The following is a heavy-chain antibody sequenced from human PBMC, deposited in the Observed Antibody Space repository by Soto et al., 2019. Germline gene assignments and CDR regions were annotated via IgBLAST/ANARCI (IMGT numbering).Heavy chain of an antibody. CDR2: ISWDGGST. D-gene: IGHD3-22*01. CDR1: GFTFDDYT. J-gene: IGHJ4*02. CDR3: AKGLTYYYDSSGYDLPEPDY. Sequence: GGSLRLSCAASGFTFDDYTMHWVRQAPGKGLEWVSLISWDGGSTYYADSVKGRFTISRDNSKNSLYLQMNSLRTEDTALYYCAKGLTYYYDSSGYDLPEPDYWGQGTLVTVSS. V-gene: IGHV3-43*01.